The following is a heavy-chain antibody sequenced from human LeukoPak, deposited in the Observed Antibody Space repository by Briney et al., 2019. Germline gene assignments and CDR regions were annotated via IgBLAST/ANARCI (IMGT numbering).Heavy chain of an antibody. V-gene: IGHV3-23*01. D-gene: IGHD2-21*02. Sequence: GGSLRLSCAASGFSFWSYGMSWVRQAPGKGLEWVSTTTDSGASTWYADSVKGRFTISRDNSKNTLQLQMNSLRAEDTAVYYCARRDMVVTGHYLDYWGQGILVTVSS. J-gene: IGHJ4*02. CDR2: TTDSGAST. CDR3: ARRDMVVTGHYLDY. CDR1: GFSFWSYG.